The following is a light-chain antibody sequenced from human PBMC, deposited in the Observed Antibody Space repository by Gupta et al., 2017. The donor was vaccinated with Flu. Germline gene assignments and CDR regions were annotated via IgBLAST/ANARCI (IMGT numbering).Light chain of an antibody. CDR1: SSDVGGYNY. Sequence: SITISCTGTSSDVGGYNYVSWYQQHPGKAPKLMIYEVSRRPSGVPDRFSGSKSGNTASLTVSGLQAEDEADYYCSSYGSSNNFVFGAGTKLTVL. CDR2: EVS. J-gene: IGLJ3*02. CDR3: SSYGSSNNFV. V-gene: IGLV2-8*01.